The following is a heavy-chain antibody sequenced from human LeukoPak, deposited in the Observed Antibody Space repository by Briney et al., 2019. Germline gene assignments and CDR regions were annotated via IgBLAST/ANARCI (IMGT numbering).Heavy chain of an antibody. CDR2: ISSSSSYI. CDR3: ARAELRYFDWGFDP. Sequence: GGSLRLSRAASGFTFSSYSMNWVRQAPGKGLEWVSSISSSSSYIYYADSVKGRFTISRDNAKNSLYLQMNSLRAEDTAVYYCARAELRYFDWGFDPWGQGTLVTVSS. J-gene: IGHJ5*02. CDR1: GFTFSSYS. D-gene: IGHD3-9*01. V-gene: IGHV3-21*01.